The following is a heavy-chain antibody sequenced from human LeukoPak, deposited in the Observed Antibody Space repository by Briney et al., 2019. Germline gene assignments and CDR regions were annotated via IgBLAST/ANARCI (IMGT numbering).Heavy chain of an antibody. J-gene: IGHJ3*02. Sequence: GGSLRLSCAASGFTFSSYAMSWVRQAPGKGLEWVSAISGSGGSTYYADSVKGRFTISRDNAKNSLYLQMNSLRAEDTAVYYCARDGILEWLFYAFDIWGQGTMVTVSS. CDR1: GFTFSSYA. CDR2: ISGSGGST. V-gene: IGHV3-23*01. D-gene: IGHD3-3*01. CDR3: ARDGILEWLFYAFDI.